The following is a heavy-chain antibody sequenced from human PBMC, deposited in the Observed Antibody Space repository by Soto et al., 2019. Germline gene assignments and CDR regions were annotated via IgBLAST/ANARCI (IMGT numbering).Heavy chain of an antibody. V-gene: IGHV4-34*01. J-gene: IGHJ4*02. CDR2: INHSGST. D-gene: IGHD3-9*01. Sequence: QVQLQQWGAGLLKPSETLALTCSVYGWSFIGYYGSWIRQPPGTGLEWCGEINHSGSTNYNPSLKSRVNISVDTSKNQYALKLSSVTAADTVLYYCARGSPKYYDILTGYSAPSGIAYWGQGTLVTVSS. CDR3: ARGSPKYYDILTGYSAPSGIAY. CDR1: GWSFIGYY.